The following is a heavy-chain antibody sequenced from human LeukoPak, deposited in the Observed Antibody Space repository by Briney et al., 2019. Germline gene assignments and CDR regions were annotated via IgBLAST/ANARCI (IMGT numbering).Heavy chain of an antibody. J-gene: IGHJ3*02. Sequence: CSMNWVRQAPGKGLEWVSAITATSLHIYYADSVKGRFTISRDNAKNSLYLQMNSLRAEDTAVYYCARGSPLDYGGSDAFDIWGQGTMVTVSS. CDR3: ARGSPLDYGGSDAFDI. D-gene: IGHD4-23*01. CDR1: CS. V-gene: IGHV3-21*01. CDR2: ITATSLHI.